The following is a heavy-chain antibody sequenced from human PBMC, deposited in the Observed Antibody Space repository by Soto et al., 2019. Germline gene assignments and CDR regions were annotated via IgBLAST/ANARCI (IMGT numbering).Heavy chain of an antibody. D-gene: IGHD2-15*01. J-gene: IGHJ3*02. V-gene: IGHV1-18*01. Sequence: QVQLVQSGAEVKKPGASVKVSCKASGYTFTSYGISRVRQAPGQGLEWMGWISAYNGNTNYAQKLQGRVTMTTDTSTSTAYMELRSLRSDDTAVYYCARDIVVVVAAPSDDAFDIWGQGTMVTVSS. CDR2: ISAYNGNT. CDR1: GYTFTSYG. CDR3: ARDIVVVVAAPSDDAFDI.